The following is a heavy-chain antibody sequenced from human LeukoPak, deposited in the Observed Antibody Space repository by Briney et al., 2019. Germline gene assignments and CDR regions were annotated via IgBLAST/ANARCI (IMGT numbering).Heavy chain of an antibody. CDR1: GFTVSSNY. D-gene: IGHD4-17*01. J-gene: IGHJ6*02. V-gene: IGHV3-53*05. Sequence: GGSLRLSCAASGFTVSSNYMSWVRQAPGKGLEWVSVIYSGGSTYYADSVKGRFTISRDNSKNTLYLQMNSLIAEDAAVYYCAKDTYGGDYAYYYYGMDVWGQGTTVTVSS. CDR2: IYSGGST. CDR3: AKDTYGGDYAYYYYGMDV.